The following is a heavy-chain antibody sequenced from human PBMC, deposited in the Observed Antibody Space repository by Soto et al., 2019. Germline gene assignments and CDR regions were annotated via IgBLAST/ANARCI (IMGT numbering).Heavy chain of an antibody. D-gene: IGHD2-15*01. CDR3: VRTSLVVAAATREDY. CDR2: INSDGSST. V-gene: IGHV3-74*01. Sequence: EVQLVESGGGLVQPGGSLRLSCAASGLTFSSYWMHWVRQAPGKGLVWVSRINSDGSSTSYADSVKGRFTISRDNAKNTLYLQMISLRAEDTAVYYCVRTSLVVAAATREDYWGQGTLVTVSS. J-gene: IGHJ4*02. CDR1: GLTFSSYW.